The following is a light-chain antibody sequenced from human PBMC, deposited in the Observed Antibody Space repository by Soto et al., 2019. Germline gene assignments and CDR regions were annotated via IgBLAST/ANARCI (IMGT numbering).Light chain of an antibody. V-gene: IGKV3-20*01. CDR1: QTVSNKY. J-gene: IGKJ1*01. CDR3: QHYGASRWT. CDR2: GAS. Sequence: EVVFTQSPDTLSFSPGERATLSCRTSQTVSNKYLTWYQQKPGQPPRLLTYGASSRATGVPDRFSGSGSGTDFTLTISRLEPEDFGMYYCQHYGASRWTFGQGTKVDIK.